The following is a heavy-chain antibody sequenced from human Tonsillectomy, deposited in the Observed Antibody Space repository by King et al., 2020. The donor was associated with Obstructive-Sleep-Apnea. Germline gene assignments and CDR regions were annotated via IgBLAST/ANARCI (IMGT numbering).Heavy chain of an antibody. D-gene: IGHD6-19*01. CDR3: ARAGIAVAGSWGIDY. CDR1: GYSFTNKW. V-gene: IGHV5-51*01. Sequence: QLVQSGAEVKKPGESLKISCKGSGYSFTNKWIIWVRQMPGKGLEWMGVIYPGDSDTRYSPSFQGQVTISADRSISTAYLQWSSLKASDTAMYFCARAGIAVAGSWGIDYWGQGSLVTVSS. CDR2: IYPGDSDT. J-gene: IGHJ4*02.